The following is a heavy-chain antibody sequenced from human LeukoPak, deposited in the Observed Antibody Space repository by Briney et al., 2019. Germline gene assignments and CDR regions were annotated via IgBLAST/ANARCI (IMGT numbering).Heavy chain of an antibody. CDR2: INPNSGGT. J-gene: IGHJ6*03. D-gene: IGHD2-2*01. Sequence: ASVKVSCKASGYTFTCYYMHWVRQAPGQGREWMGWINPNSGGTNYAQKFQGRVTMTRDTSISTAYMELSRLRSDDTAVYYCARVPAANLYYYYYYMDVWGKGTTVTVSS. CDR3: ARVPAANLYYYYYYMDV. V-gene: IGHV1-2*02. CDR1: GYTFTCYY.